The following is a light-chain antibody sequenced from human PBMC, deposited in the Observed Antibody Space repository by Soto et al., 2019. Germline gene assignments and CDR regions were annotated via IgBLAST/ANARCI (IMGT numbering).Light chain of an antibody. CDR2: KAS. V-gene: IGKV1-5*03. CDR3: QQYSYFAT. CDR1: QSISSW. J-gene: IGKJ1*01. Sequence: DIQMTQSPSTLSASVGDRVTITCRASQSISSWLTWYQQKAGQAPKLLIYKASIVESGVPSRFSGSGSGTEFTLTISSLLPDDSATYYCQQYSYFATFGQGTRVEVK.